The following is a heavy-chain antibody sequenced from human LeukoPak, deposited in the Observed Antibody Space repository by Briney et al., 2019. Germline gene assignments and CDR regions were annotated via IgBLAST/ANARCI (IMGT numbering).Heavy chain of an antibody. J-gene: IGHJ4*02. CDR2: INPSGGST. CDR1: GYTFTSYY. Sequence: ASVKVSCKASGYTFTSYYMHWVRQAPGQGLEWMGIINPSGGSTSYAQKFQGRVTMTRDKSTSTVYMELSSLRSEDTAVYYCARDSGGLTYYYDSSGYSLDYWGQGTLVTVSS. D-gene: IGHD3-22*01. V-gene: IGHV1-46*01. CDR3: ARDSGGLTYYYDSSGYSLDY.